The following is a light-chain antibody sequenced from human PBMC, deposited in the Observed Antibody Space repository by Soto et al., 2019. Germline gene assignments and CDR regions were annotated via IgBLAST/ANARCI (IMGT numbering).Light chain of an antibody. CDR3: AAWDDSLSGLWV. J-gene: IGLJ3*02. CDR1: SSNIGSNT. CDR2: NDN. Sequence: QSVLTQPPSASGTPGQRVTISCSGGSSNIGSNTVNWYQQLPGTAPKLLIYNDNQRPSGVPDRFSGSKSGTSASLAISGLQSEDEADYYCAAWDDSLSGLWVFGGGTKLTVL. V-gene: IGLV1-44*01.